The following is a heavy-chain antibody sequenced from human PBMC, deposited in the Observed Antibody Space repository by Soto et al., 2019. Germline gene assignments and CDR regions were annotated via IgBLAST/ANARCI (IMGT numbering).Heavy chain of an antibody. Sequence: PSETLSLTWAVYGGSFSGCGWSWIRQPPGKGLEWIGEINHSGSTNYNPSLKSRVTISVDTSKNQFSLKLSSVTAADTAVYYCARVVDRPIILRRASWFDPWGQGTLVTVSS. CDR2: INHSGST. CDR1: GGSFSGCG. D-gene: IGHD4-17*01. CDR3: ARVVDRPIILRRASWFDP. V-gene: IGHV4-34*01. J-gene: IGHJ5*02.